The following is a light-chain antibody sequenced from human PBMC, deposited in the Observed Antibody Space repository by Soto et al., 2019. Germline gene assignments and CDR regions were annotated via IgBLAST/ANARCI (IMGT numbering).Light chain of an antibody. Sequence: DIQMTQSPSSLSASLGDRVTITCRARQGIGADLAWFQQKPGNVPKLLIYAASTLQSGVPSRFSGSGSGTDFTLTISSLQPEDVATYYCQKYNSAPLTFGGGTKVEIK. V-gene: IGKV1-27*01. CDR3: QKYNSAPLT. CDR2: AAS. CDR1: QGIGAD. J-gene: IGKJ4*01.